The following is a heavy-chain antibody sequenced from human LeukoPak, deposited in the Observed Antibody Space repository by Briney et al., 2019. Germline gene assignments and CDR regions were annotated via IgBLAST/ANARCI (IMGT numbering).Heavy chain of an antibody. D-gene: IGHD2-2*01. CDR3: VRKSTGRRTSEFDY. V-gene: IGHV1-2*02. CDR2: INPNSGGT. J-gene: IGHJ4*02. CDR1: GYTFTGYY. Sequence: ASVKVSCKASGYTFTGYYLNWVRQAPGQGLEWMGWINPNSGGTNYAQKFQGRVTMTSDTSINTGYMELSSLKSDDTAVYYCVRKSTGRRTSEFDYWGQGSLVTVSS.